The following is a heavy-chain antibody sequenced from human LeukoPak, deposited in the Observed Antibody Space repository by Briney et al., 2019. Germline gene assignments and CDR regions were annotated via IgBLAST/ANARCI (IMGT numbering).Heavy chain of an antibody. V-gene: IGHV3-53*01. CDR1: GFTVSTNF. D-gene: IGHD6-19*01. CDR2: IYAGGDT. Sequence: GSLRLSCAASGFTVSTNFMSWVRQAPGKGVEWVSVIYAGGDTYYADSVKGRFTISRDNSKNTLYLQMNSLRAEDTAVYYCARSGSGWFDFWGQGTLVTVSS. J-gene: IGHJ4*02. CDR3: ARSGSGWFDF.